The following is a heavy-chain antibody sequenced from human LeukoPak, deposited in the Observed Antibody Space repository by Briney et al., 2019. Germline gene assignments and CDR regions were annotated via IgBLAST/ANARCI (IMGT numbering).Heavy chain of an antibody. J-gene: IGHJ4*02. CDR3: ARGGYSGTYFFDF. CDR1: GFTFSTYG. V-gene: IGHV3-33*01. D-gene: IGHD1-26*01. CDR2: VWYDGTNI. Sequence: GRSLRLPCAASGFTFSTYGMHWVRQAPGKGLEWVAVVWYDGTNIHYVDSVQGRFTISRDNSKSTLYLQMNSLTAEDTAVYYCARGGYSGTYFFDFWDQGTPVSVSS.